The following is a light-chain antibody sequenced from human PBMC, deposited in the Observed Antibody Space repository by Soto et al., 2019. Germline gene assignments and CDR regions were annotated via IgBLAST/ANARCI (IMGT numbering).Light chain of an antibody. V-gene: IGKV3-20*01. CDR2: GAS. CDR3: QQYGSSPLLT. Sequence: EIVLTQSPGTLSLSPGERATLSCRASQSVSSSYLAWYQQKPGQAPRLLIYGASSRATGIPDRFSGSGSGTDFTLTISRLAPKDFALYYCQQYGSSPLLTFGGGTKVEIK. J-gene: IGKJ4*01. CDR1: QSVSSSY.